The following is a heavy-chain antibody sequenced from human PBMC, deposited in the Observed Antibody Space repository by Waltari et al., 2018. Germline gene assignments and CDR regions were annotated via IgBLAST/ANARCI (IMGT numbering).Heavy chain of an antibody. D-gene: IGHD3-16*01. Sequence: VQLVESGGGLVQPGGSLRLSCAASGFTFSSYAMSWVRQAPGKGLEWVAVISYDGSNKYYADSVKGRFTISRDNSKNTLYLQMNSLRAEDTAVYYCARGWGGYFDYWGQGTLVTVSS. CDR2: ISYDGSNK. CDR3: ARGWGGYFDY. CDR1: GFTFSSYA. V-gene: IGHV3-30-3*01. J-gene: IGHJ4*02.